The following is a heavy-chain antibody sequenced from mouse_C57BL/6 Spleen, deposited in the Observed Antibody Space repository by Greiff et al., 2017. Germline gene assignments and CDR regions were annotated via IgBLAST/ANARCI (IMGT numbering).Heavy chain of an antibody. CDR3: ARDYYGSSPDY. Sequence: QVQLQQSGAELARPGASVKMSCKASVYTFTSYTMHWVNQRPGQGLEWIGYINPSSGYTKYNQKFKDKATLTADKSSSPAYMQLSSLSSEDSAVYYSARDYYGSSPDYWGQGTTLTVSS. J-gene: IGHJ2*01. CDR2: INPSSGYT. V-gene: IGHV1-4*01. CDR1: VYTFTSYT. D-gene: IGHD1-1*01.